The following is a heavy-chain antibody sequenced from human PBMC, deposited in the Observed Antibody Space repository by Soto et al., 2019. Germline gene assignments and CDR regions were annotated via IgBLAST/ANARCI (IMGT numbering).Heavy chain of an antibody. CDR2: MFYSGAT. V-gene: IGHV4-39*01. CDR3: ARHKSGSDWLDP. D-gene: IGHD2-15*01. Sequence: XTLSLPCTVSGGSVSDISYCWGWIRQPPGKGLQWIWCMFYSGATYYNPSLKDRFTLSVDTSKNEFSLKLFSVTATDTAVYYCARHKSGSDWLDPWGQGTLVTVS. CDR1: GGSVSDISYC. J-gene: IGHJ5*02.